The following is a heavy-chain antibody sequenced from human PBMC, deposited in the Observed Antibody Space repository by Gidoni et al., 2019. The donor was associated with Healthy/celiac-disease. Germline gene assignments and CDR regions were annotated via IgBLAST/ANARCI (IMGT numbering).Heavy chain of an antibody. CDR1: GYSFTSYW. CDR3: ARADCTGGVCPNYNWFDP. Sequence: EVQLVQSGAEVQTPGASLKISCKGSGYSFTSYWIGWVRQMPGKGLEWMGIIYPGDSDTRYSPSFQGQVTISADKSISTAYLQWSSLKASDTAMYYCARADCTGGVCPNYNWFDPWGQGTLVTVSS. V-gene: IGHV5-51*03. CDR2: IYPGDSDT. D-gene: IGHD2-8*02. J-gene: IGHJ5*02.